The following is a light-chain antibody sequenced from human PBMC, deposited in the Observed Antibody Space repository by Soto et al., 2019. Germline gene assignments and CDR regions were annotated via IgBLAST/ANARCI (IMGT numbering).Light chain of an antibody. Sequence: EIVLTQSPGTLSLSPGERATLSCRASQSVSSSYLAWYQLKPGQAPRLLIYGASSRATGIPDRFSGSGSGTDFTLTISRLEPEDFAVYYCQQYGGSPLYTFGQGTNLEIK. J-gene: IGKJ2*01. CDR1: QSVSSSY. CDR2: GAS. CDR3: QQYGGSPLYT. V-gene: IGKV3-20*01.